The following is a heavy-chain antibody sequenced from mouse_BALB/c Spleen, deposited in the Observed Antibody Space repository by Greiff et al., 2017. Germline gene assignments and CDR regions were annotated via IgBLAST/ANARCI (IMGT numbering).Heavy chain of an antibody. CDR3: ARGGGAMDY. Sequence: DVQLVESGGGLVKPGGSLKLSCAASGFTFSSYGMSWVRQTPDKRLELVATINSNGGSTYYPDSVKGRFTISRDNAKNTLYLQMSSLKSEDTAMYYCARGGGAMDYWGQGTSVTVSS. CDR1: GFTFSSYG. CDR2: INSNGGST. V-gene: IGHV5-6-3*01. J-gene: IGHJ4*01.